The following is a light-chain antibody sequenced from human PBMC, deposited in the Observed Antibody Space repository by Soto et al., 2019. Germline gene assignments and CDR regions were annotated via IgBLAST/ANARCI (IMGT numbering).Light chain of an antibody. CDR3: SSYTSSSTLVI. Sequence: QSALTHPASVSGSPGQSITISCTGTDSDVGAYNYVSWYQQHPGKAPKLMIYDVSYRPSGVSDRFSGSKSGNTASLTISGIQAEDEADYYCSSYTSSSTLVIFGGGTKLTVL. CDR2: DVS. V-gene: IGLV2-14*03. CDR1: DSDVGAYNY. J-gene: IGLJ2*01.